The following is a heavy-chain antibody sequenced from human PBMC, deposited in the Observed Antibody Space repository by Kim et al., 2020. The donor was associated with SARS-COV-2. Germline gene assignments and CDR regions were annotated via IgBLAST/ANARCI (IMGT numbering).Heavy chain of an antibody. CDR3: TRGGSGSYYGYDY. D-gene: IGHD1-26*01. V-gene: IGHV3-49*04. Sequence: GGSLRLSCTASGFTFGDYAMSWVRQAPGKGLEWVGFIRSKAYGGTTEYAASVKGRFTISRDDSKSIAYLQMNSLKTEDTAVYYCTRGGSGSYYGYDYWGQGTLVTVSS. CDR1: GFTFGDYA. J-gene: IGHJ4*02. CDR2: IRSKAYGGTT.